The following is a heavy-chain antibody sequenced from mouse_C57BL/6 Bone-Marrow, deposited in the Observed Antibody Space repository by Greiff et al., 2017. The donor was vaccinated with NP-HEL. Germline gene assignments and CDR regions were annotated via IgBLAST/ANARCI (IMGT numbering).Heavy chain of an antibody. CDR3: ATHYYSNYFDY. CDR2: ISSGGSYT. J-gene: IGHJ2*01. D-gene: IGHD2-5*01. V-gene: IGHV5-6*01. CDR1: GFTFSSYG. Sequence: EVQLQESGGDLVKPGGSLKLSCAASGFTFSSYGLSWVRQTPDKRLEWVATISSGGSYTYYPYSVKGRFTISKDNAKNTLYLKMSSLKTEDTAKYYCATHYYSNYFDYWGQGTTLTVSS.